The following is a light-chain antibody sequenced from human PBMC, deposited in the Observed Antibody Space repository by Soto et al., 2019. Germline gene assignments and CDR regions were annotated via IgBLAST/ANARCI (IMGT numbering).Light chain of an antibody. Sequence: QSALTQPASVSGSAGQSITISCSGTMRDVGAYNLVSWYQQHPGTATKLILYEVRNRPSGLSSRFSGSRSGNTASLTISGLQPEDEGDYYCSAYTARSTLVFGGGTKLTVL. CDR1: MRDVGAYNL. CDR3: SAYTARSTLV. CDR2: EVR. J-gene: IGLJ3*02. V-gene: IGLV2-14*01.